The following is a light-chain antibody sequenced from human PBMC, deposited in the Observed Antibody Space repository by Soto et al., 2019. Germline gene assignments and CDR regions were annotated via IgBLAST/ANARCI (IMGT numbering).Light chain of an antibody. CDR2: SYN. CDR3: AAWDDSLNGYV. V-gene: IGLV1-44*01. J-gene: IGLJ1*01. CDR1: SSNIGSNT. Sequence: QSVLTQPPSASGTPGQRVTISCSGSSSNIGSNTVNWYQQLPGTAPKLLIYSYNQRPSGVPDRFFGSKSVTSASLAISGLQSEDEADYYFAAWDDSLNGYVFGTGTKLTVL.